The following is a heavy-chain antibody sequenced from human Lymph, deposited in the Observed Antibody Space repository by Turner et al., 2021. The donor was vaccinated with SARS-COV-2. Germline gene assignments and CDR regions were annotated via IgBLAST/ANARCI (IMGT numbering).Heavy chain of an antibody. V-gene: IGHV1-2*02. CDR3: ARDSSSGWQFDY. CDR1: GYTFTGYY. D-gene: IGHD6-19*01. CDR2: IKPNSGGT. J-gene: IGHJ4*02. Sequence: QVQLVQSGAEVRNPGASVKATCKASGYTFTGYYMHWVRQAPGQGLEWMGWIKPNSGGTYEAQKFQGRVTMTRDPSISTAYMELSRLRSDDTAVYYCARDSSSGWQFDYWGQGTLVTVSS.